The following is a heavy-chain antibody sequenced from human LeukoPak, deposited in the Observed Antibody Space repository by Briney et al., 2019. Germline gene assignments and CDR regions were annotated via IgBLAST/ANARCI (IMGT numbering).Heavy chain of an antibody. CDR3: ARGSGLLWYFDL. V-gene: IGHV4-59*01. Sequence: SETLSLTCTVSGGPISSYYWSWIRQPPGKGLEWIGYIYYSGSTNYNPSLKSRVTISVDTSKNQFSLKLSSVTAADTAVYYCARGSGLLWYFDLWGPGTLVTVSS. J-gene: IGHJ2*01. CDR2: IYYSGST. CDR1: GGPISSYY.